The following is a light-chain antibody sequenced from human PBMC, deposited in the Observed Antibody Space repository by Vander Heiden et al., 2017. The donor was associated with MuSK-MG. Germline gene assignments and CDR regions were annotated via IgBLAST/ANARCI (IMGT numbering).Light chain of an antibody. V-gene: IGKV1-5*03. CDR1: QSIGSW. CDR2: KAS. J-gene: IGKJ1*01. Sequence: DIQMTQSPSTLSASVGDRVTITCRASQSIGSWLAWYQQKPGKAPKLLIYKASNLQSGVPARLTGSGSGTEFTLTISSLEPDDFATYCCLQDHAYPWSFGQGTQVEIK. CDR3: LQDHAYPWS.